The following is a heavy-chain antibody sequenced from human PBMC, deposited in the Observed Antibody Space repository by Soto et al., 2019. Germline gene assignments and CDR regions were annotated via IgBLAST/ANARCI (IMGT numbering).Heavy chain of an antibody. CDR2: IYYSGST. CDR1: GGSISSSSYY. Sequence: QLQLQESGPGLVKPSETLSLTCTVSGGSISSSSYYWGWIRQPPGKGLEWIGSIYYSGSTYYNPSLKSRVTISVDTSKNQFSLKLSSVTAADTAVYYCARRTDYGLYDYWGQGTLVTVSS. V-gene: IGHV4-39*01. J-gene: IGHJ4*02. CDR3: ARRTDYGLYDY. D-gene: IGHD3-10*01.